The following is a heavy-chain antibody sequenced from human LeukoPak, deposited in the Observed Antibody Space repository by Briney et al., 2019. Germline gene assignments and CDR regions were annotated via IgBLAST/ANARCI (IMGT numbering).Heavy chain of an antibody. Sequence: PSETLSLTCTVSGASISRSYWSWIRQLPGKELQWIGYIHSAKTTIYNPSLNSRATISADTSNNRVSLHLTSVTAADTAVYFCAREVFKSSPQYDSQWGQGALVTVTS. CDR1: GASISRSY. J-gene: IGHJ1*01. V-gene: IGHV4-4*08. CDR2: IHSAKTT. D-gene: IGHD3-22*01. CDR3: AREVFKSSPQYDSQ.